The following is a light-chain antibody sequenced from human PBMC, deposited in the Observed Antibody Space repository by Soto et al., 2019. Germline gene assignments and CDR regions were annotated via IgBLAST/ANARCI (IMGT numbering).Light chain of an antibody. Sequence: DIPMTQSPSTLSASVGDRVAITCLASQSIRSWLAWYQQRPGKAPKVLIYDASSLESGVPSRFSGSGSGTDFTLTISSLQPEDFATYYCQQSYSTPSWTFGQGTKVDI. CDR1: QSIRSW. CDR2: DAS. V-gene: IGKV1-5*01. CDR3: QQSYSTPSWT. J-gene: IGKJ1*01.